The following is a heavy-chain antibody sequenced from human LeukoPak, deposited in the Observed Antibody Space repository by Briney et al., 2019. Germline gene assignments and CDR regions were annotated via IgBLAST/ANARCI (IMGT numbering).Heavy chain of an antibody. V-gene: IGHV3-7*01. CDR1: GFTFSSYW. CDR2: IKQDGSEK. J-gene: IGHJ4*02. D-gene: IGHD4-17*01. Sequence: PGGSLRLSCAASGFTFSSYWMSWVRQAPGKGLEWVANIKQDGSEKYYVDSVKGRFTISRDNAKNSLYLQMNSLRAEDTAVYCCAREGGDYGDADGYWGQGTLVTVSS. CDR3: AREGGDYGDADGY.